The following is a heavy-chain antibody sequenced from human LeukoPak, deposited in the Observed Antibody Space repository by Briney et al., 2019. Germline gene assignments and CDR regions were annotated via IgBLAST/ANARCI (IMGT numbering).Heavy chain of an antibody. CDR3: ARDLSFDWFPFYFDY. CDR2: IYFTGST. J-gene: IGHJ4*02. D-gene: IGHD3-9*01. CDR1: GASISTYY. V-gene: IGHV4-59*01. Sequence: SETLSLTCTVSGASISTYYWSWIRQPPGKGLEWLGYIYFTGSTNYNPSLESRISISVDTSTKQFSLKLTSVTAADTAMYYCARDLSFDWFPFYFDYWGQGILVTVSS.